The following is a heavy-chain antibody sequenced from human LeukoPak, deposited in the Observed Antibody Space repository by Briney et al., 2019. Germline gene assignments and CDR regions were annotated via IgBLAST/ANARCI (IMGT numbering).Heavy chain of an antibody. V-gene: IGHV4-34*01. J-gene: IGHJ4*02. CDR3: ATHYDFWSGYYLSYFDY. CDR1: GGSFSGYY. CDR2: INHSGST. Sequence: SDTLSLTCAVYGGSFSGYYWSWIRQPPGKGLEWIGEINHSGSTNYNPSLKSRVTISVDTSKNQFSLKQCSVTAADTAVYYCATHYDFWSGYYLSYFDYWGQGTLVTVSS. D-gene: IGHD3-3*01.